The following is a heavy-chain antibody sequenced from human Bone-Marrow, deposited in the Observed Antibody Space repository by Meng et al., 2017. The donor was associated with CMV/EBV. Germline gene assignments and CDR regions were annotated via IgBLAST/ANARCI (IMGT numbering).Heavy chain of an antibody. J-gene: IGHJ5*02. CDR3: ARDKIGSGYYPNWFDP. CDR2: ISSSSSTI. D-gene: IGHD3-22*01. Sequence: GGSLRLSCAASGFTFSSYSMNWVRQAPGKGLEWVSYISSSSSTIYYADSVKGRFTISRDNAKNSLYLQMNSLRAEDTAVYYCARDKIGSGYYPNWFDPWGQGTLITVSS. V-gene: IGHV3-48*04. CDR1: GFTFSSYS.